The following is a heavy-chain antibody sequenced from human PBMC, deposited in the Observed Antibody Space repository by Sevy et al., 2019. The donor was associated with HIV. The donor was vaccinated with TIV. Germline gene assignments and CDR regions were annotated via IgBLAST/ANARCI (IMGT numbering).Heavy chain of an antibody. CDR3: ARDYYYDSSGYEYFDY. Sequence: ASLKVSCKASGYTFTSYGISWVRQAPGQGLEWMGWISAYNGNTNYAQKLQGRVTMTTDTSTSTAYMELRSLRSDDTAVYYCARDYYYDSSGYEYFDYWGQGTLVTVSS. D-gene: IGHD3-22*01. V-gene: IGHV1-18*04. CDR1: GYTFTSYG. J-gene: IGHJ4*02. CDR2: ISAYNGNT.